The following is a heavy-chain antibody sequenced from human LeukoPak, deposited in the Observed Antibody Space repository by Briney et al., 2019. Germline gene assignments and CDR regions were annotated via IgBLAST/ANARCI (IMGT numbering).Heavy chain of an antibody. CDR2: INPNSGGA. J-gene: IGHJ2*01. CDR1: GYSFTDYY. Sequence: GASVKVSCKASGYSFTDYYIHWVRQAPGQGLEWMGWINPNSGGANYAQNFQGRVSMSRGMSVTTAYMELSRLRPDDTAVYYCARSSGWPHWYFDLWGRGTLVAVPS. V-gene: IGHV1-2*02. CDR3: ARSSGWPHWYFDL. D-gene: IGHD6-19*01.